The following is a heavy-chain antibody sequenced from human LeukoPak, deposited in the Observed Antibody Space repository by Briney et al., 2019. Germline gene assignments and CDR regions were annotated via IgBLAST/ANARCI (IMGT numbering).Heavy chain of an antibody. D-gene: IGHD5-18*01. CDR3: ATQWTQLWPFDY. J-gene: IGHJ4*02. Sequence: SETLSLTCTVSGGSISSSSYHWSWIRQPPGKGLEWIGYINYSGSTNYNPSLKSRVTISVDTSKNQFSLRLSSVTAADTAVYYCATQWTQLWPFDYWGQGTLVTVSS. CDR2: INYSGST. V-gene: IGHV4-61*05. CDR1: GGSISSSSYH.